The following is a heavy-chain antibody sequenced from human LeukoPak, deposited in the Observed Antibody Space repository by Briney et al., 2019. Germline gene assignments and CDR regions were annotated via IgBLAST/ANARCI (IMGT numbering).Heavy chain of an antibody. V-gene: IGHV1-18*01. D-gene: IGHD3-10*01. CDR2: ISAYNGNT. Sequence: GASVKVSCKASGYTFTSYAMNWVRQAPGQGLEWMGWISAYNGNTNYAQKLQGRVTMTTDTSTSTAYMELRSLRSDDTAVYYCARAGKQLLMYYFDYWGQGTLVTVSS. CDR1: GYTFTSYA. CDR3: ARAGKQLLMYYFDY. J-gene: IGHJ4*02.